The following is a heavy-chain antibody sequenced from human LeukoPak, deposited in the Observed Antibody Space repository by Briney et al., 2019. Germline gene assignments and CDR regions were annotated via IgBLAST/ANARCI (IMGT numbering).Heavy chain of an antibody. CDR1: GYTFTGYY. V-gene: IGHV1-2*03. CDR3: ARVSNYYDSSGYYGY. D-gene: IGHD3-22*01. Sequence: LGASVKVSCKASGYTFTGYYMHWVRQAPGQGLEWMGWINPNSGGTNYAQKFQGRVTMTRDTSISTAYMELSRLRSDDTAVYYWARVSNYYDSSGYYGYWGQETLVTVSS. J-gene: IGHJ4*02. CDR2: INPNSGGT.